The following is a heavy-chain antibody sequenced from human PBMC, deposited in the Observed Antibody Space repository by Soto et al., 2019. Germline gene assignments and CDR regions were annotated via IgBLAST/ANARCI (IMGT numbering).Heavy chain of an antibody. CDR3: ARAGATTVTGLWHFVS. CDR2: IWYDGTQK. D-gene: IGHD4-17*01. Sequence: VGSLRLSCEASGFTFNTYSMHWVRQPPGKGLEWLAAIWYDGTQKYYADSVKGRFIISRDNSKKTLYLEMNSLRAEDTAVYYCARAGATTVTGLWHFVSWCHGTLVTVFS. V-gene: IGHV3-33*01. J-gene: IGHJ4*01. CDR1: GFTFNTYS.